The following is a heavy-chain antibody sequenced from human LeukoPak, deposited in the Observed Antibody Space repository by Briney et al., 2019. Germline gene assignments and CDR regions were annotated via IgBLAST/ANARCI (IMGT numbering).Heavy chain of an antibody. D-gene: IGHD7-27*01. J-gene: IGHJ6*02. CDR2: IDAGNGGT. Sequence: GASVTVSCTAYEYAFKDYYIHWVRQAPGHGLEWMGIIDAGNGGTNYAQKFQGRVTMTRGTSTKTVSLDLTALTSDDTAVYYCAAWGSDSSPKPDMDVWGRGTTVVVS. CDR1: EYAFKDYY. CDR3: AAWGSDSSPKPDMDV. V-gene: IGHV1-46*02.